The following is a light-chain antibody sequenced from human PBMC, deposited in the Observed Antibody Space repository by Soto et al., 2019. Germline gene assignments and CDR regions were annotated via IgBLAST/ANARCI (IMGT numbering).Light chain of an antibody. V-gene: IGKV3-15*01. J-gene: IGKJ1*01. Sequence: EMVLTHSPATLSLSPGERATLSCRASQSVSSNLAWYQQKPGQAPRLLIYGASTRATGIPARFSGSGSGTEFTLTISSLQSEDFAVYFCQQYNNWPLTFGQGTKVDI. CDR1: QSVSSN. CDR2: GAS. CDR3: QQYNNWPLT.